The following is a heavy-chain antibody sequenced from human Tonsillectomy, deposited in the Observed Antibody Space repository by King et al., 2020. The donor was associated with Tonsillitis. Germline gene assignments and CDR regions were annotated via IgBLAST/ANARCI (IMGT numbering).Heavy chain of an antibody. CDR1: GASGASITRGDYY. CDR2: VYYRGNT. Sequence: LQLQESGPGLVKPSQTLSLTCSVSGASGASITRGDYYYTWIRQPPGKGLEWIGFVYYRGNTYYNPSLQSRVTISVDTSNNQFSLNLTSVTAADTAVYSCARIRTLIWVGELPRDTVDVWGQGTMVTVSS. D-gene: IGHD3-10*01. V-gene: IGHV4-30-4*01. J-gene: IGHJ3*01. CDR3: ARIRTLIWVGELPRDTVDV.